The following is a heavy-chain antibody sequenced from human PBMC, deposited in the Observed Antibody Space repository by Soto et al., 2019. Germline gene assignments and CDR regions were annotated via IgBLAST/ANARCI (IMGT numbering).Heavy chain of an antibody. V-gene: IGHV4-59*01. Sequence: VSLRLSCAASGFTFSDYYMSWIRQAPGKGLEWIGYIYYSGSTNYNPSLKSRVTISVDTSKNQFSLKLSSVTAADTAVYYCARGVATFGYLGQGTLVTVSS. J-gene: IGHJ4*02. CDR3: ARGVATFGY. CDR1: GFTFSDYY. D-gene: IGHD5-12*01. CDR2: IYYSGST.